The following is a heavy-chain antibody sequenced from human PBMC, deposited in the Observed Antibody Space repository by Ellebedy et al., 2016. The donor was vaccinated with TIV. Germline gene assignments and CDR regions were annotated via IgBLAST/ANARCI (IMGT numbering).Heavy chain of an antibody. CDR2: VYYSGSP. D-gene: IGHD2-21*02. J-gene: IGHJ4*02. Sequence: MPSETLSLTCSVSGGSVSSTRYYWAWIRQPPGKGLEYIGSVYYSGSPYYNPSCKSRVTLSADTSKNQFSLNLRTVTAADTAVYYCARTDPWQPIDDWGQGILVSVSS. CDR1: GGSVSSTRYY. CDR3: ARTDPWQPIDD. V-gene: IGHV4-39*01.